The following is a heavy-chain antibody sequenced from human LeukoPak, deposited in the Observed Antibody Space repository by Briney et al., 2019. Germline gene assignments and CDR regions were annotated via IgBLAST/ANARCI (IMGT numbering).Heavy chain of an antibody. CDR1: GFTFSSYS. D-gene: IGHD3-3*01. CDR2: ISSSSTI. CDR3: ASSEITVFGVVNKGAFDI. J-gene: IGHJ3*02. Sequence: GGSLRLSCAASGFTFSSYSMNWVRQAPGKGLEWASYISSSSTIYYADSVKGRFTISRDNAKNSLYLQMNSLRAEDTAVYYCASSEITVFGVVNKGAFDIWGQGTMVTVSS. V-gene: IGHV3-48*01.